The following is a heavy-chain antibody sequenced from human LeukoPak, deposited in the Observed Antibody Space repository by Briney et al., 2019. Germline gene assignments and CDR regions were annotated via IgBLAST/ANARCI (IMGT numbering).Heavy chain of an antibody. CDR1: GGSFRGYY. V-gene: IGHV4-34*01. J-gene: IGHJ5*02. CDR2: FSRSGST. CDR3: WRGHLGSAVVGVAARYRSWLDP. D-gene: IGHD2-15*01. Sequence: WETLSLTCVVYGGSFRGYYWSWIRQPPGKGLEWVGDFSRSGSTNYNPSLERRVTISLEPSKNHFVLMQSYVTGADTAVYYSWRGHLGSAVVGVAARYRSWLDPWGQGTLVTVSS.